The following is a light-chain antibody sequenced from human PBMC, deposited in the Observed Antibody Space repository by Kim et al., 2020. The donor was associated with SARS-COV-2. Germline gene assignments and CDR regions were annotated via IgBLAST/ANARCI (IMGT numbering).Light chain of an antibody. CDR3: QQYNNWPYT. Sequence: SVSPGERAPLSCRASQRISVSLAWYQQKPGRAPRLLISGASTRATGIPARFSGSGSGTEFTLSISSLQSEDFAVYYCQQYNNWPYTVGQGTKLEI. V-gene: IGKV3-15*01. CDR2: GAS. J-gene: IGKJ2*01. CDR1: QRISVS.